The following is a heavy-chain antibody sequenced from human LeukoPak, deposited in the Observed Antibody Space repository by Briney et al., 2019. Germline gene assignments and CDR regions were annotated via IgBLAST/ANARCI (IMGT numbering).Heavy chain of an antibody. CDR2: INHSGST. CDR1: GGSFSGYY. CDR3: ARHSPASYYYMDV. V-gene: IGHV4-34*01. J-gene: IGHJ6*03. Sequence: SETLSLTCAVYGGSFSGYYWSWIRQPPGKGLEWIGEINHSGSTNYNPSLKSRVTISADTSKNQFSLKLSSVTAADTAVYFCARHSPASYYYMDVWGKGTTVTISS. D-gene: IGHD2-21*01.